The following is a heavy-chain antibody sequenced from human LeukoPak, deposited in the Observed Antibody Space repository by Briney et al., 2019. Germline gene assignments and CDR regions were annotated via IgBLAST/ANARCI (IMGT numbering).Heavy chain of an antibody. D-gene: IGHD3-3*02. CDR2: LYSGSDT. J-gene: IGHJ2*01. Sequence: GGSLTLSCAASGFSVSTNYMNWVRQAPGKGLEWVSILYSGSDTYYADSVEGRFIISRDSSKNTLFLQMNDLRVEDTAVYYCARVGDHFHWYLDLWGRGTLVTISS. CDR3: ARVGDHFHWYLDL. CDR1: GFSVSTNY. V-gene: IGHV3-53*01.